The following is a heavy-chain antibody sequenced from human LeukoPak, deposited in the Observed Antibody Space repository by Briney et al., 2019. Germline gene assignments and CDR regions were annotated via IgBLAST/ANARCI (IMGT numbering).Heavy chain of an antibody. CDR3: ARDDSGYDDPYYGMDV. V-gene: IGHV1-69*13. CDR2: IIPIFGTG. D-gene: IGHD5-12*01. CDR1: GGTFSSYA. J-gene: IGHJ6*02. Sequence: SVKVSCKASGGTFSSYAISWVRQAPGQGLEWMGGIIPIFGTGNCAQKFQGRATITADESTSTAYMELSSLRSEDTAVYYCARDDSGYDDPYYGMDVWGQGTTVTVSS.